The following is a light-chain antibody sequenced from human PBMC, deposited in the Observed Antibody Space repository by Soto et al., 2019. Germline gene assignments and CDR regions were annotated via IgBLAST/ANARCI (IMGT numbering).Light chain of an antibody. J-gene: IGLJ1*01. V-gene: IGLV2-14*01. CDR1: SGDVGAYDY. Sequence: QCALTQPDSVSGSPVQSITISCTGTSGDVGAYDYVSWYQQHPGKAPKLMIYDVTNRPSGVSNRFSGSKSGNTASLTISGLQAEDEADYYCGSYTGTSPLYVFGTGTKVTXL. CDR3: GSYTGTSPLYV. CDR2: DVT.